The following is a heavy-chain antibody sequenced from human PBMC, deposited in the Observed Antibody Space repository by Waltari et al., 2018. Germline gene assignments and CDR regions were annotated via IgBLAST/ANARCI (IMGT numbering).Heavy chain of an antibody. D-gene: IGHD1-26*01. CDR3: ARDRGLRRLSTVEI. V-gene: IGHV4-34*01. CDR1: GGSFSGYY. J-gene: IGHJ3*02. CDR2: INHSWST. Sequence: QVQLQQWGAGLFKPSETLSLTCAVYGGSFSGYYWSWIRQPPGKGLEWIGEINHSWSTNYNASLKSRSAISVGTSKSQFSLKLSSMTAADTAVYYCARDRGLRRLSTVEIWGQGTMVTVSS.